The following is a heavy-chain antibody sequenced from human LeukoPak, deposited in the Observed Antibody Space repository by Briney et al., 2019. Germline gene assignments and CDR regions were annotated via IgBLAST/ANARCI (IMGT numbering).Heavy chain of an antibody. CDR1: GGSFSGYY. Sequence: SETLSLTCAVYGGSFSGYYWSWIRQPPGKGLEWIGEINHSGSTNYNPSLESRVTISVDTSKNQFSLKLSSVTAADTAVYYCARGLKSGYSYGRPFDYWGQGTLVTVSS. J-gene: IGHJ4*02. CDR2: INHSGST. CDR3: ARGLKSGYSYGRPFDY. D-gene: IGHD5-18*01. V-gene: IGHV4-34*01.